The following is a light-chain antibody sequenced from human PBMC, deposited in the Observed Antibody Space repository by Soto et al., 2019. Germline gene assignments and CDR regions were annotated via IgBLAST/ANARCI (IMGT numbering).Light chain of an antibody. J-gene: IGLJ2*01. Sequence: SYELTQPPSVSVALGETARISCGGNNVGSRSVHWYQQKPGQAPFLVIYYDSDRPSGISERFSGSNSGNTATLIISRVEAGDEADYYCQVWEATGDQVVFGGGTKLTVL. CDR3: QVWEATGDQVV. CDR2: YDS. CDR1: NVGSRS. V-gene: IGLV3-21*01.